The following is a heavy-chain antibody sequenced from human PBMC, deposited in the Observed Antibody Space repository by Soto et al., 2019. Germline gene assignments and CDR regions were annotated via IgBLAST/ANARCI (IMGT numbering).Heavy chain of an antibody. D-gene: IGHD3-3*01. CDR1: GFTFSSYE. J-gene: IGHJ5*02. CDR2: ISSSGSTI. CDR3: ARVLKLVFGVPRPPDH. Sequence: EVQLVESGGGLVQPGGSLRLSCAASGFTFSSYEMNWVRQAPGKGLEWVSYISSSGSTIYYADSVKGRFTISRDNAKNSLYLQMNSLRAEDTAVYYCARVLKLVFGVPRPPDHWGQGTLVTVSS. V-gene: IGHV3-48*03.